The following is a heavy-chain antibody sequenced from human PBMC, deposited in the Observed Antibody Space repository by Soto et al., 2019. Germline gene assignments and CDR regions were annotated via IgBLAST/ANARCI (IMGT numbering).Heavy chain of an antibody. D-gene: IGHD5-12*01. CDR2: INHSGST. V-gene: IGHV4-34*01. Sequence: SETLSVTCAVYGGSFCGYYWSWIRQPPGKGLEWIGEINHSGSTNYNPSLKSRVTISVDTSKNQFSLKLSSVTAADTAVYYCARVPGGGYDWDYYYGMDVWGQGTTVTVSS. J-gene: IGHJ6*02. CDR3: ARVPGGGYDWDYYYGMDV. CDR1: GGSFCGYY.